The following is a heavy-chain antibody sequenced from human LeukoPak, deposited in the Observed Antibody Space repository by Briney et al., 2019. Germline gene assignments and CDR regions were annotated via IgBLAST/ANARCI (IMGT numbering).Heavy chain of an antibody. CDR3: ARAGGGIFTVDY. D-gene: IGHD1-14*01. V-gene: IGHV1-2*02. CDR1: GYTFTGYY. Sequence: VASVKVSCKASGYTFTGYYMHWVRQAPGQGLEWMGWINPNSGGTNYAQKFQGRVTMTRDTSISTAYMELSRLRSDDMAVYYCARAGGGIFTVDYWGQGTLVTVSS. J-gene: IGHJ4*02. CDR2: INPNSGGT.